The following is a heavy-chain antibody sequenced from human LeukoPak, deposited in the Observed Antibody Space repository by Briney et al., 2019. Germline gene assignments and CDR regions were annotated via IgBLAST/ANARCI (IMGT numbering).Heavy chain of an antibody. J-gene: IGHJ4*02. V-gene: IGHV1-18*01. Sequence: ASVKVSCKASGYTFTSYGISWVRQAPGQGLEWMGWISAYNGNTNYAQKLQGRVTMTTGTSTSTAYMELRSLRSDDTAVYYCARYSSGWYGGGFDYWGQGTLVTVSS. CDR1: GYTFTSYG. CDR3: ARYSSGWYGGGFDY. D-gene: IGHD6-19*01. CDR2: ISAYNGNT.